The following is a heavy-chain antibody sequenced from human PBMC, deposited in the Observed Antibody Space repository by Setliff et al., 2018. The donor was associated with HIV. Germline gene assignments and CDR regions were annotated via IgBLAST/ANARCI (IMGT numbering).Heavy chain of an antibody. V-gene: IGHV4-4*02. J-gene: IGHJ4*02. CDR1: GGSISSSNW. CDR3: ARANFWSGYYGY. D-gene: IGHD3-3*01. CDR2: IYHSGST. Sequence: KTSETLSLTCAVSGGSISSSNWWSWVRQPPGKGLEWIGEIYHSGSTYYNPSLKSRVTISVDTSKNQFSLKLSSVTAADTAVYYCARANFWSGYYGYWGQGTLVTVSS.